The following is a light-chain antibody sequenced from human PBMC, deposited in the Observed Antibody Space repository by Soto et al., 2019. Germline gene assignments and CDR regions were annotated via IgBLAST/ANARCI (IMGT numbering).Light chain of an antibody. CDR3: QQTFSPPYT. J-gene: IGKJ2*01. CDR1: QSISNS. CDR2: VAS. V-gene: IGKV1-39*01. Sequence: DIQMTQSLSSLSASVGDRVTITCRASQSISNSLSWYQQKPGKAPNFLIYVASTLQSGVPSRFSGSGSGTHFTLTISSLQPEDVATYYCQQTFSPPYTFGQATKLEIK.